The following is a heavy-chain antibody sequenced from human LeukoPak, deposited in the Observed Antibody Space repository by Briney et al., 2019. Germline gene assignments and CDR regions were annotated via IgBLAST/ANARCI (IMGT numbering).Heavy chain of an antibody. J-gene: IGHJ4*02. V-gene: IGHV3-21*01. D-gene: IGHD3-9*01. Sequence: GGSLRLSCAASGFTFSSYSMNWVRQAPGKGLEWVSSISSSSSYIYYADSVKGRFTISRDNAKNSLYLQMNSLRAEDTAVYYCAREGEDYDILTGYYRTYYFDYWGQGTLVTVSS. CDR1: GFTFSSYS. CDR3: AREGEDYDILTGYYRTYYFDY. CDR2: ISSSSSYI.